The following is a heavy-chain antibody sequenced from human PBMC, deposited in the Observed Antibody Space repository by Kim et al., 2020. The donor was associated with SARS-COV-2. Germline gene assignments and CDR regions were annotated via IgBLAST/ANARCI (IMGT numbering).Heavy chain of an antibody. CDR3: AKGGGPRSSRGPNWFDP. Sequence: GGSLRLSCAASGFTFDDYAMHWVRQAPGKGLEWVSGISWNSGSIGDADSVKGRFTISRDNAKNSLYLQMNRLRAEDTALYYCAKGGGPRSSRGPNWFDPWGQGTLVTVSS. CDR2: ISWNSGSI. D-gene: IGHD6-13*01. CDR1: GFTFDDYA. V-gene: IGHV3-9*01. J-gene: IGHJ5*02.